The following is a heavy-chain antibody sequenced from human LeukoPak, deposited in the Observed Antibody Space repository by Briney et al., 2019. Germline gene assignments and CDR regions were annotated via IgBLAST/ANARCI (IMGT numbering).Heavy chain of an antibody. V-gene: IGHV4-61*02. CDR2: IYTSGST. D-gene: IGHD2-15*01. J-gene: IGHJ4*02. CDR1: GGSISSGSYY. CDR3: ARDLGYCSGGSCYHDY. Sequence: SQTLSLTCTVSGGSISSGSYYWSWIRQPARKGLEWIGRIYTSGSTNYNPSLKSRVTISVDTSKNQFSLKLSSVTAADTAVYYCARDLGYCSGGSCYHDYWGQGTLVTVSS.